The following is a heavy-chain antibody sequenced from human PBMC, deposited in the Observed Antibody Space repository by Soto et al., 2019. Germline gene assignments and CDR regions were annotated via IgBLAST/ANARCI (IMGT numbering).Heavy chain of an antibody. V-gene: IGHV3-21*01. J-gene: IGHJ4*02. Sequence: WGSLLVSCAASVFTFSIYGLNWVRQAPGKGLEWVSSISSSTSYIYYADSVKGRFTISRDNAKNSLYLQMNSLRAEDTAVYYCARDYYSNYFDYWGQGTMVTVSS. CDR3: ARDYYSNYFDY. D-gene: IGHD4-4*01. CDR2: ISSSTSYI. CDR1: VFTFSIYG.